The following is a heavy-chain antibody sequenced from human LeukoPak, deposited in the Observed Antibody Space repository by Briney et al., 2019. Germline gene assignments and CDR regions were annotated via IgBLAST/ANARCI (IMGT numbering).Heavy chain of an antibody. V-gene: IGHV4-4*07. CDR2: IYTSGST. D-gene: IGHD2-2*01. Sequence: SETLSLTCTVSGGSISSYYWSWIRQPAGKGLEWIGRIYTSGSTNYNPSLKSRVTMSVDTSKNRFSLKLSSVTAADTAVYYCAREEGYCSSTSCPLCYYYYMDVWGKGTTVTVSS. J-gene: IGHJ6*03. CDR1: GGSISSYY. CDR3: AREEGYCSSTSCPLCYYYYMDV.